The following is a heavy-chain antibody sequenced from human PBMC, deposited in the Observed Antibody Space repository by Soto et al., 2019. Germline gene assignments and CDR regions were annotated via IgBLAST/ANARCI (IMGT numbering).Heavy chain of an antibody. CDR2: MSYDGSDT. V-gene: IGHV3-30*02. CDR3: TIVRVADSALDH. D-gene: IGHD3-10*02. Sequence: XGSLRLSCLGAGFIFSNNGMHWVRQTPGKGLEWVAFMSYDGSDTCYADSVKGRFTISRDNSKNTLFLHMSNLRAEDTAMYYCTIVRVADSALDHWGQGTLVTVSS. J-gene: IGHJ4*02. CDR1: GFIFSNNG.